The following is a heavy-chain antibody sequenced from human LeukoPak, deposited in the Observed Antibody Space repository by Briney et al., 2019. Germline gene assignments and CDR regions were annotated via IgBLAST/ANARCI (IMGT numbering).Heavy chain of an antibody. V-gene: IGHV1-69*13. CDR3: ARAGTMVRGVIGYYYYYMDV. CDR2: IIPIFGTA. CDR1: GGTFSSYA. J-gene: IGHJ6*03. D-gene: IGHD3-10*01. Sequence: SVRVSCKASGGTFSSYAISWVRQAPGQGLEWMGGIIPIFGTANYAQKFQGRVTITADESTSTAYMELSSLRSEDTAVYYCARAGTMVRGVIGYYYYYMDVWGKGTTVTISS.